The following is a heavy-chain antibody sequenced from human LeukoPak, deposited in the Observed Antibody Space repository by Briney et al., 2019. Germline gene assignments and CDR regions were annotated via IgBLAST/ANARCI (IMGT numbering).Heavy chain of an antibody. Sequence: GGSLRLSCAASEFTFSNYAMSWVRQAPGKGLEWLSAISGGDDTTYYADSVKGRFTISRDNSKNTLYLQMNSLRAEDTAVYYCARVSYDFWSGYYPFDYWGQGTLVTVSS. CDR2: ISGGDDTT. D-gene: IGHD3-3*01. V-gene: IGHV3-23*01. CDR1: EFTFSNYA. J-gene: IGHJ4*02. CDR3: ARVSYDFWSGYYPFDY.